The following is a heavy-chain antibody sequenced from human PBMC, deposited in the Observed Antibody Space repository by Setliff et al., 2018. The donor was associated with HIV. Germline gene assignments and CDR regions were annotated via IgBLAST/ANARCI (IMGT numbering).Heavy chain of an antibody. D-gene: IGHD3-3*01. CDR1: GYTFTSYG. CDR3: ARGGFFGVAERRAFAN. Sequence: ASVKVSCKASGYTFTSYGISWVRQAPGRGLEWMGWMNPNSGSTDYAQKFQGRVTITRDTSITTAYMELSSLRSEDTAVYYCARGGFFGVAERRAFANWGQGTLVTVS. V-gene: IGHV1-8*03. J-gene: IGHJ4*02. CDR2: MNPNSGST.